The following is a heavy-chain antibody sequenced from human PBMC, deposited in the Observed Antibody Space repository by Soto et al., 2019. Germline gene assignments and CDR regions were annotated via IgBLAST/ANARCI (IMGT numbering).Heavy chain of an antibody. CDR3: SIKDKGGHRDLLAL. J-gene: IGHJ2*01. CDR1: GYRFTSYW. CDR2: IFPSDSDT. Sequence: GESLKISCSTSGYRFTSYWIACVRQRPGKGLEWTGIIFPSDSDTRCSPSFQGQVTISADRSTSTVFLQWASLKASDTAVYFCSIKDKGGHRDLLALRGRGTLVIVSA. V-gene: IGHV5-51*01. D-gene: IGHD2-15*01.